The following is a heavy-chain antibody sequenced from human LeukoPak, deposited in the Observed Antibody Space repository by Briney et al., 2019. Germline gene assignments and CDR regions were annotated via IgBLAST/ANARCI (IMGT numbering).Heavy chain of an antibody. CDR3: ANHYYDSSGYYYVDY. J-gene: IGHJ4*02. V-gene: IGHV3-7*01. Sequence: GGSLRLSCAASGFTFSSYAMSWVRQAPGKGLEWVANIKNDGAVKNYVDSVKGRFTISRDNAKNSLYLQMNSLRAEDTAVYYCANHYYDSSGYYYVDYWGQGTLVTVSS. D-gene: IGHD3-22*01. CDR1: GFTFSSYA. CDR2: IKNDGAVK.